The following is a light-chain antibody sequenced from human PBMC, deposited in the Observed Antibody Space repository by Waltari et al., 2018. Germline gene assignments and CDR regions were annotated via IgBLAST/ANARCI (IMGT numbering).Light chain of an antibody. Sequence: QSVLTQPPSASGTPGPRVTISCSGSNSNIGSNSVNWYKQLPGTAPTLLMYSNNKRPSGVPDRFFGSKSGTSASLAINGLQSEDEADFYCASWDDSLNGYLFGTGTRVTVL. V-gene: IGLV1-44*01. CDR1: NSNIGSNS. CDR2: SNN. J-gene: IGLJ1*01. CDR3: ASWDDSLNGYL.